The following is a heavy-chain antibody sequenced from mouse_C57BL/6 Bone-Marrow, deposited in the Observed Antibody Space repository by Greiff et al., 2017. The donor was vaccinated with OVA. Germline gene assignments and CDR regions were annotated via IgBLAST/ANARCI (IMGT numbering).Heavy chain of an antibody. V-gene: IGHV1-55*01. CDR3: ARGGDYVSRVFAD. CDR2: IYPGSGST. J-gene: IGHJ3*01. CDR1: GYTFTSYW. Sequence: QVQLQQPGAELVKPGASVKMSCKASGYTFTSYWITWVKPRPGQGLEWIGDIYPGSGSTNYNEKIKSKATLTVDTSSSTAYIQLSILTSEDSAVYYCARGGDYVSRVFADWGQGTLVTVSA. D-gene: IGHD1-1*01.